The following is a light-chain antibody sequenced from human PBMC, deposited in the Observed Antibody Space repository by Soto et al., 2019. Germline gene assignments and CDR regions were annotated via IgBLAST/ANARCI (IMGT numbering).Light chain of an antibody. CDR2: DVN. CDR3: TSWTTSTTMI. V-gene: IGLV2-14*03. Sequence: QSVLTQPASVSGSPGQSITISCTGTRSDIGAYNFVSRYQQHPGEVPKLILYDVNVRPSGVSNRFSGSKSGNTASLTISGLQAEDEADYYCTSWTTSTTMIFGGGTKVTVL. J-gene: IGLJ2*01. CDR1: RSDIGAYNF.